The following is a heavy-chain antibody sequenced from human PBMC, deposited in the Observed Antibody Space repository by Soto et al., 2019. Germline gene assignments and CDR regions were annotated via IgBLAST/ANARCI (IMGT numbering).Heavy chain of an antibody. CDR3: AKDLYSGYDLAYYYYGMDV. D-gene: IGHD5-12*01. Sequence: GGSLRLSCAAPGFTFSSYAMSWVRQAPGKGLEWVSAISGSGGSTYYADSVKGRFTISRDNSKNTLYLQMNSLRAEDTAVYYCAKDLYSGYDLAYYYYGMDVWGQGTTVTVSS. CDR2: ISGSGGST. V-gene: IGHV3-23*01. CDR1: GFTFSSYA. J-gene: IGHJ6*02.